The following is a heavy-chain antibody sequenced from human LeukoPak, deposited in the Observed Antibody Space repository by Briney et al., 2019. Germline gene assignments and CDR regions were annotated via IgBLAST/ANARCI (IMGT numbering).Heavy chain of an antibody. CDR3: AKVRYYDSSGYYYYYGMDV. CDR2: IYYSGST. CDR1: GGSISSHY. J-gene: IGHJ6*02. V-gene: IGHV4-59*11. D-gene: IGHD3-22*01. Sequence: PSETLSLTCTVSGGSISSHYWSWIRQPPGKGLEWIGYIYYSGSTNYNPSLKSRVTISVDASKNQFSLKPSSVTAEDTAVYYCAKVRYYDSSGYYYYYGMDVWGQGTTVTVSS.